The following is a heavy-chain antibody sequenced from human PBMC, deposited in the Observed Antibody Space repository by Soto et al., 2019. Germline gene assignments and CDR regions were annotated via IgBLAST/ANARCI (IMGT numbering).Heavy chain of an antibody. V-gene: IGHV4-61*01. CDR2: IYYTGST. Sequence: SETLSLTCTVSGGSVSSESHYWSWIRQTPGKGLEWIGYIYYTGSTNYNPSLKGRVTMSVDTTRDQVSLRLRSVTRADTAVYYCTRDGDRRMTTNPYYYYGMDVWGPGITVTVSS. CDR1: GGSVSSESHY. CDR3: TRDGDRRMTTNPYYYYGMDV. D-gene: IGHD2-21*02. J-gene: IGHJ6*02.